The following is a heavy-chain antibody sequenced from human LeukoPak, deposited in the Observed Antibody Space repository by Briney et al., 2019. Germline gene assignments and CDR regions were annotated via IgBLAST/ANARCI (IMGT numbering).Heavy chain of an antibody. D-gene: IGHD2-15*01. CDR1: GGSISSSNW. V-gene: IGHV4-4*02. Sequence: SETLSLTCAVSGGSISSSNWCSWVRQTPGKGLEWIGEIYHSGTANYNPSPKSRVTISVDKSKNQFSLRLTSVTAADTAVYYCARGYCSGGSCYYFDYWGQGTLVTVSS. J-gene: IGHJ4*02. CDR2: IYHSGTA. CDR3: ARGYCSGGSCYYFDY.